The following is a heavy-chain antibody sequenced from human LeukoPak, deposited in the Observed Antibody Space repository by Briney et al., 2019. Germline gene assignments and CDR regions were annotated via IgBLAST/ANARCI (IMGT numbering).Heavy chain of an antibody. CDR1: GGTFSSYA. CDR2: IIPIFGTA. CDR3: ARAGDSSGLTEGPFDY. Sequence: GDSVKVSCKASGGTFSSYAISWVRQAPGQGLEWKGGIIPIFGTANYAQKFQGRVTITTDESTSTAYMELSSLRSEDTAVYYCARAGDSSGLTEGPFDYWGQGTLVTVSS. V-gene: IGHV1-69*05. J-gene: IGHJ4*02. D-gene: IGHD3-22*01.